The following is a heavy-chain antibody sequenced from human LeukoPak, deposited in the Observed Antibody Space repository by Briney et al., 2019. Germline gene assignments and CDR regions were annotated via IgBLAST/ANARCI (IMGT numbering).Heavy chain of an antibody. CDR1: GYTFTIYG. V-gene: IGHV1-18*01. CDR2: ISAYNGNT. CDR3: ARNDGDRIVVVPFDY. J-gene: IGHJ4*02. Sequence: ASVTVSCTASGYTFTIYGISWVGQAPGQGIEGMAWISAYNGNTNYAQKLQGRVTMTTDTSTSTAYMELRSLRSDDTAVYYCARNDGDRIVVVPFDYWGQGTLVTVSS. D-gene: IGHD3-22*01.